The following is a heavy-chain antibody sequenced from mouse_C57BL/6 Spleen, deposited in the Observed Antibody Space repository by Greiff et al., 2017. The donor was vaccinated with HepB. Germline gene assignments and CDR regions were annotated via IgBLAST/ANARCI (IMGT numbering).Heavy chain of an antibody. Sequence: EVKLQESGPGLVKPSQSLSLTCSVTGYSITSGYYWNWIRQFPGNKLEWMGYISYDGSNNYNPSLKNRISITRDTSKNQFFLKLNSVTTEDTATYYCARGGLSPYYFDYWGQGTTLTVSS. CDR1: GYSITSGYY. CDR3: ARGGLSPYYFDY. D-gene: IGHD2-2*01. V-gene: IGHV3-6*01. CDR2: ISYDGSN. J-gene: IGHJ2*01.